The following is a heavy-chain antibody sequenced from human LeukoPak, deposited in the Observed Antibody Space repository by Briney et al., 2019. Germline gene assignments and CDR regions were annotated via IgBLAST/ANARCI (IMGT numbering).Heavy chain of an antibody. CDR3: ARDPESSSFDL. D-gene: IGHD6-13*01. CDR2: IDQGGSVR. CDR1: GFSFSTYW. J-gene: IGHJ4*02. Sequence: GGSLRLSCAASGFSFSTYWMSWVRQTPEKGLEFVANIDQGGSVRNYMDSLKGRCTISRDNAKKPLYLEINSLRADDTAVYYCARDPESSSFDLWGRGALVTVSS. V-gene: IGHV3-7*01.